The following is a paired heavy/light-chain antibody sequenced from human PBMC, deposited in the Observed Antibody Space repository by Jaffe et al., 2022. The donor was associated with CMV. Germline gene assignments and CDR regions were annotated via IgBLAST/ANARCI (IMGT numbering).Light chain of an antibody. CDR3: QQYGSSPET. CDR2: GAS. Sequence: EIVLTQSPGTLSLSPGERATLSCRASQSVSSSYLAWYQQKPGQAPRLLIYGASSRATGIPDRFSGSGSGTDFTLTISRLEPEDFAVYYCQQYGSSPETFGQGTKVEIK. CDR1: QSVSSSY. J-gene: IGKJ1*01. V-gene: IGKV3-20*01.
Heavy chain of an antibody. CDR3: AKRRGYCSSTSCPTPHAIDY. Sequence: EVQLVESGGGLVQPGGSLRLSCAASGFTFSSYAMSWVRQAPGKGLEWVSAISGSGGSTYYADSVKGRFTISRDNSKNTLYLQMNSLRAEDTAVYYCAKRRGYCSSTSCPTPHAIDYWGQGTLVTVSS. V-gene: IGHV3-23*04. D-gene: IGHD2-2*01. CDR2: ISGSGGST. J-gene: IGHJ4*02. CDR1: GFTFSSYA.